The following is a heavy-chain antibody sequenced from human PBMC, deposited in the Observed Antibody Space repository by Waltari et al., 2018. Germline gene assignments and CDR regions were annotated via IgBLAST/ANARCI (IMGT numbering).Heavy chain of an antibody. CDR2: IKPDGSEK. Sequence: EVQMVESGGGLVQPGGSMRLSCAASGLPFSHSWMDWVRQAPGKGLDWIANIKPDGSEKNYVDSVKGRFTISRDNTKNSLYLQMNSLRAEDTAVYYCSKSLDVWGPGTSVTVSS. CDR3: SKSLDV. V-gene: IGHV3-7*01. CDR1: GLPFSHSW. J-gene: IGHJ6*02.